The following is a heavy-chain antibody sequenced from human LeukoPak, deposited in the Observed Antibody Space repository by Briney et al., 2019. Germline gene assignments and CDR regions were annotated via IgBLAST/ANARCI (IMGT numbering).Heavy chain of an antibody. J-gene: IGHJ6*03. D-gene: IGHD2-8*01. CDR3: ARLGPDIVLMVYAFYYYYYMDV. CDR1: GFTFSSYW. V-gene: IGHV3-7*01. CDR2: IKQDGSEK. Sequence: GGSLRLSCAASGFTFSSYWMSWVRQAPAKGPEWVANIKQDGSEKYYVDSVKGRFTISRDNAKNSLYLQMNSLRAEDTAVYYCARLGPDIVLMVYAFYYYYYMDVWGKGTTVTVSS.